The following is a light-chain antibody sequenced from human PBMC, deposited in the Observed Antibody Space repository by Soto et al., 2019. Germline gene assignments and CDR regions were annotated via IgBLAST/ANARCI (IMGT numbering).Light chain of an antibody. CDR1: QTVRNNY. CDR2: DAS. V-gene: IGKV3-20*01. CDR3: QQYDT. J-gene: IGKJ1*01. Sequence: EFVLTQSPGTLSLSPGERATLSCRASQTVRNNYLAWYQQKPGQAPRLLIYDASSRATGIPYRFSGGGSGTDFTLTISRLEPEDFAVYYCQQYDTFGQGTKVDIK.